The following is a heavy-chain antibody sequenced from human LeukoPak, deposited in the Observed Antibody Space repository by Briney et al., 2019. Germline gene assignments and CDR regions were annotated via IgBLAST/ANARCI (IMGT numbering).Heavy chain of an antibody. CDR1: GYTFTSYG. D-gene: IGHD4-11*01. CDR2: MNPNTGNA. CDR3: ARVGYSNSYDY. J-gene: IGHJ4*02. Sequence: ASVKVSCKASGYTFTSYGISWVRQATGQGLEWMGWMNPNTGNAGYAQDFQDRVTITWDASISTAYMDLSSLRSEDTAVYYCARVGYSNSYDYWGQGTLVTVSS. V-gene: IGHV1-8*03.